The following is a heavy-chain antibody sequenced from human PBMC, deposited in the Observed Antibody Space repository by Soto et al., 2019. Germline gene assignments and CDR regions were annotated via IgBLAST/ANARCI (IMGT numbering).Heavy chain of an antibody. CDR2: ISAYNGNT. J-gene: IGHJ4*02. CDR1: GYTFTSYG. D-gene: IGHD3-22*01. V-gene: IGHV1-18*01. Sequence: QVQLVQSGAEVKKPGASVKVSCKASGYTFTSYGISWVRQAPGQVLEWMGWISAYNGNTNYAQKLQGRVTMTTDTSTSTAYMELRSMRSDDTAVYYCARDGYYDSIGYRSDFDYWGQGTLVTVSS. CDR3: ARDGYYDSIGYRSDFDY.